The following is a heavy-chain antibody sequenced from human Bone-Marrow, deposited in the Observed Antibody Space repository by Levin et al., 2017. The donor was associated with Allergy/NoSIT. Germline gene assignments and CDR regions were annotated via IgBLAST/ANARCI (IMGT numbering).Heavy chain of an antibody. CDR3: ARGSTMPDI. V-gene: IGHV3-23*01. Sequence: GGSLRLSCAASGFTFSNYPMSWVRQAPGKGLEWVSGISSSGGSTNYVDSVEGRFTISRDTSRNTLFLHMNSLRAEDTAVYFCARGSTMPDIWGQGTMVTVSS. CDR2: ISSSGGST. CDR1: GFTFSNYP. J-gene: IGHJ3*02. D-gene: IGHD2-2*01.